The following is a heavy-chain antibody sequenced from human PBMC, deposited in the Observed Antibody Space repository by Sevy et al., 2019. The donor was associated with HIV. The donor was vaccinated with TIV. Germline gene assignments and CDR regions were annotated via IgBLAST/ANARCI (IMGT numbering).Heavy chain of an antibody. V-gene: IGHV3-73*01. Sequence: GGSLRLSCAASGFTFSGSAMHWVRQASGKGLEWVGRIRSKANSYATAYAASVKGRFTISRDDSKNTAYLQMNSLKTDDMAVYYCTSEYSTSVCMDVWGKGTTVTVSS. CDR1: GFTFSGSA. D-gene: IGHD6-6*01. CDR2: IRSKANSYAT. CDR3: TSEYSTSVCMDV. J-gene: IGHJ6*03.